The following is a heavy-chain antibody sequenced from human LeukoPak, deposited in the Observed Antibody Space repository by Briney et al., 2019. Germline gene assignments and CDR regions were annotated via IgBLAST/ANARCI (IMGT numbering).Heavy chain of an antibody. D-gene: IGHD5-24*01. CDR1: GYTFTSYG. V-gene: IGHV1-69*04. CDR2: IIPILGIA. Sequence: ASVKVSCKASGYTFTSYGISWVRQAPGQGLEWMGRIIPILGIANYAQKFQGRVTITADKSTSTAYMELSSLRSEDTAVYYCARSRDGYSPFDPWGQGTLVTVSS. CDR3: ARSRDGYSPFDP. J-gene: IGHJ5*02.